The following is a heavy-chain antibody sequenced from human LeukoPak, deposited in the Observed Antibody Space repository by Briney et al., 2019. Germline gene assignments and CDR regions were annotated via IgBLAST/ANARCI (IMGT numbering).Heavy chain of an antibody. Sequence: ASVKVSCKASGYTFTGYYMHWVRQAPGQGLEWMGWINPNSGGTNYAQKFQGWVTMTRDTSISTAYMELSRLRSDDTAVYYCARERYCSGGSCYPYPDYWGQGTLVTVSS. V-gene: IGHV1-2*04. J-gene: IGHJ4*02. CDR1: GYTFTGYY. CDR2: INPNSGGT. D-gene: IGHD2-15*01. CDR3: ARERYCSGGSCYPYPDY.